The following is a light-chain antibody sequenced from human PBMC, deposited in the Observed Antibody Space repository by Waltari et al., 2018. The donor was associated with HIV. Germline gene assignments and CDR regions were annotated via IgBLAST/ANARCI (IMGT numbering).Light chain of an antibody. CDR3: QLWDTSTDHYV. Sequence: SYILPQPPSVSVAPGKTASITCGGNNIGSHSVHWYQQKPGQAPVLVIYYNDDRPSGIPERFSGSKSGNTATLTISRVEAGDEADYYCQLWDTSTDHYVFGTGTKVTVL. CDR2: YND. J-gene: IGLJ1*01. CDR1: NIGSHS. V-gene: IGLV3-21*04.